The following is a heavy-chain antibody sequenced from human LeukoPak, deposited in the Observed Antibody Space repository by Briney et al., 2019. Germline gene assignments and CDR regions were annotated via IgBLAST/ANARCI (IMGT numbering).Heavy chain of an antibody. CDR3: ARVRLQPRTLLDDAFDI. CDR1: GFTFSRYS. D-gene: IGHD1-14*01. CDR2: ISTSSIYI. V-gene: IGHV3-21*01. Sequence: PGGSLRLSCAASGFTFSRYSMNWVRQAPGKGLEWVSSISTSSIYIYYADSLKGRFTTSRDNAKNSLYLQMNSLGAEDTAVYYCARVRLQPRTLLDDAFDIWGQGTMVTVSS. J-gene: IGHJ3*02.